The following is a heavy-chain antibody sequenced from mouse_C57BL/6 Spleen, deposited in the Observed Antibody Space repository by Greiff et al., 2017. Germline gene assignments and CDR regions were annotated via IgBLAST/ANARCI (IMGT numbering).Heavy chain of an antibody. CDR2: IRNKANGYTT. D-gene: IGHD3-3*01. Sequence: EVHLVESGGGLVQPGGSLSLSCAASGFTFTDYYMSWVRQPPGKALAWLGFIRNKANGYTTEYSASVKGRFTISRDNSQSILYLQMNALRAEDSATYYCAGDVWFAYWGQGTLVTVAA. V-gene: IGHV7-3*01. CDR1: GFTFTDYY. CDR3: AGDVWFAY. J-gene: IGHJ3*01.